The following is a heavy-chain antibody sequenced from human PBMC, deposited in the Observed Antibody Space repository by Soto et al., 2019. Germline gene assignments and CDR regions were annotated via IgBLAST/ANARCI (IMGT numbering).Heavy chain of an antibody. CDR3: ARENILAVAGYPYYYCYGMDV. CDR1: GFTFSSYG. V-gene: IGHV3-33*01. CDR2: IWYDGSNK. Sequence: QVQLLESGGGVVQPGRSLRLSCAASGFTFSSYGMHWVRQAPGKGLEWVAVIWYDGSNKYYADSVKGRFTISRDNSKKALYLQMNSLRAEDTAVYYCARENILAVAGYPYYYCYGMDVWGQGTTVTVSS. J-gene: IGHJ6*02. D-gene: IGHD6-19*01.